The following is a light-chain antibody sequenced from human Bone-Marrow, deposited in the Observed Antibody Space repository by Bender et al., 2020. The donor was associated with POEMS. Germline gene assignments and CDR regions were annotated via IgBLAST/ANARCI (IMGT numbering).Light chain of an antibody. CDR1: SSDVAVYNF. CDR3: SSFTRAGTLS. CDR2: DVN. Sequence: QSALTQPASVSGSPGQSITISCTGTSSDVAVYNFVSWYQQHPGKAPKLMIYDVNNRPSGVSNRFSGSKSGNTASLTISGLRAEDEAEYYCSSFTRAGTLSFGGGTKLTVL. J-gene: IGLJ2*01. V-gene: IGLV2-14*01.